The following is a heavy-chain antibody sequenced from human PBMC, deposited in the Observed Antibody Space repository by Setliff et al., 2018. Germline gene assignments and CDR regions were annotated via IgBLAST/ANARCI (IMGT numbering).Heavy chain of an antibody. Sequence: ASVKVSCKASGYTFAGYYMHWVRQAPGQGLEWMGLINVSGGSASYEQKFQGRVTMTRDTSTGTVYMELTSLKSEDTAVYYCARAGDAASGRKGVFEYWGQGTAVTVSS. V-gene: IGHV1-46*01. CDR3: ARAGDAASGRKGVFEY. J-gene: IGHJ4*02. CDR2: INVSGGSA. CDR1: GYTFAGYY. D-gene: IGHD1-26*01.